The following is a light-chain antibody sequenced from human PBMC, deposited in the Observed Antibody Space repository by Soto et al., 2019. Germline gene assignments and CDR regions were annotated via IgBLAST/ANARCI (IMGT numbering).Light chain of an antibody. V-gene: IGKV1-5*03. J-gene: IGKJ5*01. CDR2: KAS. CDR1: QSISSW. Sequence: DIQMTQSPSTLSASVGDRATITCRASQSISSWLAWYQQKPGKAPKLLIYKASSLESGVPSRFSGSGSGTEFTLTISSLQPDDFATYYCQHYINYPITFGQGTRPEIK. CDR3: QHYINYPIT.